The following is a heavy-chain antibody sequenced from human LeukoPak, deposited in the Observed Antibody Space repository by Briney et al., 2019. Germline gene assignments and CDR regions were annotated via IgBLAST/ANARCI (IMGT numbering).Heavy chain of an antibody. CDR2: INTDGTST. D-gene: IGHD2-2*01. J-gene: IGHJ6*02. V-gene: IGHV3-74*01. CDR1: GFTFSNSW. CDR3: ARPQQGGTTRSHGLDV. Sequence: PGGSLRLSCAASGFTFSNSWMQWVRQVPGKGLVWVSRINTDGTSTSYADSVRGRFIISRDNAKNTLHLQMNSLRAEDTAVYYCARPQQGGTTRSHGLDVWGQGTTVTVSS.